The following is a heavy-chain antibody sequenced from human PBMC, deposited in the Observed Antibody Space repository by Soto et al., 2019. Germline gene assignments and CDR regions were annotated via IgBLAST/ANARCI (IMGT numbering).Heavy chain of an antibody. Sequence: SETLSLTCSVSGGSVSSGSYYWSWIRQPPGKGLEWIGYIYHSGTNYNPSLKSRVTISVDTSKNQFSLKLSSVTEADTAVYYCARHVDSGYDWLYWGQGTLVTVSS. CDR2: IYHSGT. V-gene: IGHV4-61*01. D-gene: IGHD5-12*01. J-gene: IGHJ4*02. CDR1: GGSVSSGSYY. CDR3: ARHVDSGYDWLY.